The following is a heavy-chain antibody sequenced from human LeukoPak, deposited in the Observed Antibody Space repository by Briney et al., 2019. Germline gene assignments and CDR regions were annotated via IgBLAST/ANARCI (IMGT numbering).Heavy chain of an antibody. CDR3: ARGRQCDY. V-gene: IGHV3-53*01. D-gene: IGHD4-11*01. Sequence: GGSLRLSCVASGFIVSSNYINWVRQAPGKGLEWISILYSGGTAFYADSVKGRFTISRDNSKNTLYLQMNNLRADDTAMYYCARGRQCDYWGQRTLVTVSS. CDR2: LYSGGTA. J-gene: IGHJ4*02. CDR1: GFIVSSNY.